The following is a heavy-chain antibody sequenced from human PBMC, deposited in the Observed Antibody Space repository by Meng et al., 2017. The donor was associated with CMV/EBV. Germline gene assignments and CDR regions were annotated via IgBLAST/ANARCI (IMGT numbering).Heavy chain of an antibody. CDR2: IYSGGST. V-gene: IGHV3-66*02. CDR3: AKVEGYCSSTSCAIDAFDI. CDR1: GFTVSSNY. D-gene: IGHD2-2*01. Sequence: GGSLRLSCAASGFTVSSNYMSWVRQAPGKGLEWVSVIYSGGSTYYADSVKGRFTISRDNSKNTLYLQMNSLRAEDTAVYYCAKVEGYCSSTSCAIDAFDIWGQGTMVTVSS. J-gene: IGHJ3*02.